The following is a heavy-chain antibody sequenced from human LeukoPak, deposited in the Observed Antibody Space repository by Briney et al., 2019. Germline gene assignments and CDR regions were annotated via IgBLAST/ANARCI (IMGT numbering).Heavy chain of an antibody. J-gene: IGHJ5*02. D-gene: IGHD4-11*01. CDR3: ARTTVTVGWFDP. CDR1: GYTFTSYY. Sequence: ASVKVSCKASGYTFTSYYMHWVRQASGQGLEWMGIINPSGGSTSYAQKFQGRVTMTRDTSTSTVYMELSSLRSEDTAVYYCARTTVTVGWFDPWGQGTLVTVSS. CDR2: INPSGGST. V-gene: IGHV1-46*01.